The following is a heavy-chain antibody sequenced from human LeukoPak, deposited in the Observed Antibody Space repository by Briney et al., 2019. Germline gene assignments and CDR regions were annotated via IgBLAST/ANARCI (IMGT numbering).Heavy chain of an antibody. CDR3: ARDFGARFGEQFDY. D-gene: IGHD3-10*01. J-gene: IGHJ4*02. V-gene: IGHV3-30*19. CDR1: GFTFSSCG. CDR2: ISYDGSNK. Sequence: GGSLRLSCAASGFTFSSCGMHWVRQAPGKGLEWVAVISYDGSNKYYADSVKGRFTISRDNSKNTLYLQMNSLRAEDTAVYYCARDFGARFGEQFDYWGQGTLVTVSS.